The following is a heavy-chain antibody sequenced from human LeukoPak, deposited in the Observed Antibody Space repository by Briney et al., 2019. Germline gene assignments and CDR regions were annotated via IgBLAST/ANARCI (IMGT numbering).Heavy chain of an antibody. CDR1: GYTFTNYH. V-gene: IGHV1-8*03. CDR2: MNPNNGDS. J-gene: IGHJ4*02. CDR3: ARTTSFTASGYDY. D-gene: IGHD6-25*01. Sequence: ASVKVSRKASGYTFTNYHINWVRQATGQGLEWMGWMNPNNGDSGYAQKFQGRVTITRDTSISTSYMELRSPRSDDTAVYFCARTTSFTASGYDYWGQGTLVTVSS.